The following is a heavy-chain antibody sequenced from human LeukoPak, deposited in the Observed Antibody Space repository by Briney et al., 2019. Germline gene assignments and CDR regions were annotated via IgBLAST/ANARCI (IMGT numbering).Heavy chain of an antibody. J-gene: IGHJ6*03. CDR1: GYTFTGYY. CDR3: AREFSSPSGDYMDV. D-gene: IGHD6-13*01. CDR2: INPNSGGT. Sequence: ALVKVSCKASGYTFTGYYMHWVRQAPGQGLEWMGWINPNSGGTNYAQKFHGRVTMTRDTSISTAYMELSRLRSDDTAVYYCAREFSSPSGDYMDVWGKRTTVTVSS. V-gene: IGHV1-2*02.